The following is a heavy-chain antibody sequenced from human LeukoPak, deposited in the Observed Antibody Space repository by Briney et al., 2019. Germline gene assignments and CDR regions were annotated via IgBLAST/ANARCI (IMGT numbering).Heavy chain of an antibody. J-gene: IGHJ3*02. CDR2: INPNSGGT. CDR1: GYTFTGYY. D-gene: IGHD3-22*01. V-gene: IGHV1-2*02. Sequence: ASVKVSCKASGYTFTGYYMHWVRQAPGQGLEWMGWINPNSGGTNYAQKFQGRVTMTRDTSISTAYMELSRLRSDDTAVYYCARDLRRLLYYYDSRPGDDAFDIWGQGTMVTVSS. CDR3: ARDLRRLLYYYDSRPGDDAFDI.